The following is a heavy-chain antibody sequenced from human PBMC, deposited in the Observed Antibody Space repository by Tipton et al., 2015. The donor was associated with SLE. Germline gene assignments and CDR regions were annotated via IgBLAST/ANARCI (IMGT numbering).Heavy chain of an antibody. D-gene: IGHD1-26*01. CDR1: GFTFSSYA. J-gene: IGHJ6*03. V-gene: IGHV3-23*01. Sequence: SLRLSCAASGFTFSSYAMSWVRQAPGKGLEWVSAISGSGGSTYYADSVKGRFTISRDNSKNTLYLQMNSLRAEDTAVYYCAKGTTGSYYYYYYYMDVWGNGTTVTVSS. CDR2: ISGSGGST. CDR3: AKGTTGSYYYYYYYMDV.